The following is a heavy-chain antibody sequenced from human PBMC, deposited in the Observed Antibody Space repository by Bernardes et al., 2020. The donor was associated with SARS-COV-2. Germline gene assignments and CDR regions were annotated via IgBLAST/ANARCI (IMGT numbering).Heavy chain of an antibody. CDR3: ARANSIGSTSHSRF. CDR1: GYTLSSYS. J-gene: IGHJ4*02. Sequence: ASVKVSCKASGYTLSSYSMFWVRQAPGQGLEWMGWISTYNGDTKYAQKFQGRVSLTTDTPTNTAYMEVRSLRSDDTAVYYCARANSIGSTSHSRFWGQGTLVTVSS. D-gene: IGHD5-12*01. CDR2: ISTYNGDT. V-gene: IGHV1-18*04.